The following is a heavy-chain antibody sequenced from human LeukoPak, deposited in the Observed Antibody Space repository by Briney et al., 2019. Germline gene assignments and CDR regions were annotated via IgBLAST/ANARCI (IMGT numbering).Heavy chain of an antibody. J-gene: IGHJ3*02. CDR3: ARSASSSSRSAFDI. V-gene: IGHV4-59*01. Sequence: SETLSLTCTVSGGSISTYYWSWIRQPPGKGLEWIGYIYYTGNTNYNPSLKSRITISVDTSKNRFSLKLSSVTAADTAFYYCARSASSSSRSAFDIWGQGTMVTVSS. D-gene: IGHD6-6*01. CDR1: GGSISTYY. CDR2: IYYTGNT.